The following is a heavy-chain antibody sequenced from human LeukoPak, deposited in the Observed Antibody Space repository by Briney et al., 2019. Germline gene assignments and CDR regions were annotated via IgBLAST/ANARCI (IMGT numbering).Heavy chain of an antibody. V-gene: IGHV3-21*01. Sequence: GGSLRLSCAASGFTFSSYSMNWVRQAPGKGLEWVSSISSSSSYIYYADSVKGRFTISRDNAKNSLYLQMNSLRAEDTAVYYCARSIAAAGTVWEIDYWGQGTLVTVSS. CDR3: ARSIAAAGTVWEIDY. D-gene: IGHD6-13*01. CDR1: GFTFSSYS. CDR2: ISSSSSYI. J-gene: IGHJ4*02.